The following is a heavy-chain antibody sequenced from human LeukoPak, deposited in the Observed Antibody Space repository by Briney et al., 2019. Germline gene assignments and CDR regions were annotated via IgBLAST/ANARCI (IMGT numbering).Heavy chain of an antibody. Sequence: GGSLRLSCAASGFTFSRHWMSWVRQAPGKGLEWVANIKQDGSEKYYVDSVKGRFTISRDNAKNSLYLQMNSLRAEDTAVYYCARALSGSGSYYNVRYYYMDVWGKGTTVTISS. J-gene: IGHJ6*03. CDR3: ARALSGSGSYYNVRYYYMDV. CDR1: GFTFSRHW. D-gene: IGHD3-10*01. CDR2: IKQDGSEK. V-gene: IGHV3-7*01.